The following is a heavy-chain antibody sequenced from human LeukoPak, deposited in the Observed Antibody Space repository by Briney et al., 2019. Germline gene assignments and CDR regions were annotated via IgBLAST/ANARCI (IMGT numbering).Heavy chain of an antibody. Sequence: GGSLRLSCAASGFTFTNYAMSWVRQAPGKGLEWVSLMSGSGGSTYYADSVKGRFTISRENSKNTLYLQMEGLRAEDTAVYYCATDPTVAGTSEYFQHGGQGTLVTVSS. CDR2: MSGSGGST. CDR3: ATDPTVAGTSEYFQH. V-gene: IGHV3-23*01. J-gene: IGHJ1*01. CDR1: GFTFTNYA. D-gene: IGHD6-19*01.